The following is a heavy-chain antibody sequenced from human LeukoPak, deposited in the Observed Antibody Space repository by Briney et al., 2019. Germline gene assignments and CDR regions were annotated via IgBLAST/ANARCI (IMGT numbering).Heavy chain of an antibody. J-gene: IGHJ4*02. CDR2: INHSGST. CDR3: ARYYYDSSSYYSVEFDY. CDR1: GGSFSGYY. D-gene: IGHD3-22*01. V-gene: IGHV4-34*01. Sequence: SETLSLTCAVYGGSFSGYYWSWIRQPPGKGLEWIGEINHSGSTNYNPSLKSRVTISVDTSENQFSLKLSSVTAADTAVYYCARYYYDSSSYYSVEFDYWGQGTLVTVSS.